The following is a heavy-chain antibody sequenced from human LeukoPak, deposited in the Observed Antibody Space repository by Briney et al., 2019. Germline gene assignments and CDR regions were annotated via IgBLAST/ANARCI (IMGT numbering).Heavy chain of an antibody. CDR1: GFTFSSYS. D-gene: IGHD1-26*01. Sequence: GGSLRLSCAASGFTFSSYSMNWVRQAPGKGLEWVSSISSSSSYIYYADSVKGRFTISRDNAKNSLCLQMNSLRAEDTAVYYCARGNSPKWELLGWFDPWGQGTLVTVSS. CDR3: ARGNSPKWELLGWFDP. J-gene: IGHJ5*02. CDR2: ISSSSSYI. V-gene: IGHV3-21*01.